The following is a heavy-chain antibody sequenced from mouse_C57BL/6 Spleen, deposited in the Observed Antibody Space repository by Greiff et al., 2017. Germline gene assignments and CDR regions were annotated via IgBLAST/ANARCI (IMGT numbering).Heavy chain of an antibody. CDR2: IYPGVGDI. CDR1: GYAFSRSW. J-gene: IGHJ4*01. V-gene: IGHV1-82*01. CDR3: AHAMDH. Sequence: QVQLQQSGPELVKPGASVKISCKASGYAFSRSWMNWVKQRSGKGLEWIGRIYPGVGDINYNGKFKGKATLTADKYSSTAYMQLSSLTSGESAVYFCAHAMDHWGQGTSVTVSS.